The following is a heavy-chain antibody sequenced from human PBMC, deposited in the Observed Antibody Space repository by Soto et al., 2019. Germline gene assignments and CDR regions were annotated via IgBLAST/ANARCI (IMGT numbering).Heavy chain of an antibody. Sequence: QVQLQESGPGVVKPSDTLSVTCTVSGGSASSRSHFWSWIRQPPGGGLQWIGYIYYTGNTNYSPSLKSRATLSVDTSRNQFSLRRTSVTAADTAIYYCARYDAESGSNKLDPWGQGTLVTVSS. D-gene: IGHD5-12*01. CDR3: ARYDAESGSNKLDP. CDR1: GGSASSRSHF. J-gene: IGHJ5*02. CDR2: IYYTGNT. V-gene: IGHV4-61*01.